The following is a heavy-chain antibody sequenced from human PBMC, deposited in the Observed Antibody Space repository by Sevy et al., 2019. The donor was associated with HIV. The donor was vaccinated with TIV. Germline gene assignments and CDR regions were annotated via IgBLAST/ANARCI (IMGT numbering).Heavy chain of an antibody. Sequence: GGSLRLSCAASGFTFDDYIMHWVRQAPGKGLEWVSLISWDGGSTYYADSVKGRFTISRDNSKNSLYLQMNSLRTEDTALYYCSIQGYYDSSGYYSPFDYWGQGTLVTVSS. CDR1: GFTFDDYI. CDR3: SIQGYYDSSGYYSPFDY. V-gene: IGHV3-43*01. D-gene: IGHD3-22*01. CDR2: ISWDGGST. J-gene: IGHJ4*02.